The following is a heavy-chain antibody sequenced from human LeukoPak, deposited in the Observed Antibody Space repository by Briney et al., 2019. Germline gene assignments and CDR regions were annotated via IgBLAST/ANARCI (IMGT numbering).Heavy chain of an antibody. J-gene: IGHJ3*02. D-gene: IGHD3-9*01. CDR3: ARDEYYDILTGWDAVDI. Sequence: ASLKVSSKASGYTFSISSSSWVRQDPGQRLEWMGWISAYSCNTIFAQRLQGRVTMTTDTSTSTAYMELRSLRFDNTAVYYCARDEYYDILTGWDAVDIWGQGTMVTVSS. V-gene: IGHV1-18*01. CDR2: ISAYSCNT. CDR1: GYTFSISS.